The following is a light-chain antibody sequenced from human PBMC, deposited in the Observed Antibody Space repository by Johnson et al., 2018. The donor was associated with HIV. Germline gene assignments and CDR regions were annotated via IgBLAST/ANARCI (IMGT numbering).Light chain of an antibody. V-gene: IGLV1-51*01. CDR2: DDN. CDR1: SSNIGNNY. Sequence: QSVLTQPPSVSAAPGQKVTISCSGSSSNIGNNYVSWYQQLPGTAPKLLLYDDNRRPSGTPDRFSGSKSGTSATLGITGLQTGDAADYYCGTWDSSLSAYVFGTGTKVTVL. J-gene: IGLJ1*01. CDR3: GTWDSSLSAYV.